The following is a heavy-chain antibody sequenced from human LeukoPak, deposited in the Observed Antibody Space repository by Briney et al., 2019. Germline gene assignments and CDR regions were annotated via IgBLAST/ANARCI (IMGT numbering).Heavy chain of an antibody. Sequence: PSETLSLTCTVSGYFISSGYYWGWIRPPPGKGLEWIGSIYRSGSTYYNPSLKSRVTISVDTSKNQFSLKLSSVTAADMAVYYCARDKSITSPYYFDYWGQGTLVTVSS. CDR3: ARDKSITSPYYFDY. CDR2: IYRSGST. V-gene: IGHV4-38-2*02. D-gene: IGHD2-2*01. J-gene: IGHJ4*02. CDR1: GYFISSGYY.